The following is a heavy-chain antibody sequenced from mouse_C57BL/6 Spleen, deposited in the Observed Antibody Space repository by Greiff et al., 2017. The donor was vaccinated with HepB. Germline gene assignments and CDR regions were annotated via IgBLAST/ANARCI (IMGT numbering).Heavy chain of an antibody. D-gene: IGHD1-1*01. J-gene: IGHJ2*01. Sequence: VQLQQPGAELVMPGASVKLSCKASGYTFTSYWMHWVKQRPGQGLEWIGEIDPSDSYTNYNQKFKGKSTLTVDKSSSTAYMQLSSLTSEDSAVYYCARPFYGSSRGYFDYWGQGTTLTVSS. V-gene: IGHV1-69*01. CDR1: GYTFTSYW. CDR2: IDPSDSYT. CDR3: ARPFYGSSRGYFDY.